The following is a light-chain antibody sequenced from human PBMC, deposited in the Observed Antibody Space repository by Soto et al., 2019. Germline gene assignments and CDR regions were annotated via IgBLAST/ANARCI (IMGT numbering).Light chain of an antibody. Sequence: QSALTQPASVSGSPGQSITISCTGTSSDVGGYNYVSWYQQHPGKAPKLMIYDVSNRPSGVSNRFSGSKSGNTASLTISGPQAGDEADYYCSSYTSSSTWVFGGGTKLTVL. CDR1: SSDVGGYNY. CDR2: DVS. J-gene: IGLJ3*02. CDR3: SSYTSSSTWV. V-gene: IGLV2-14*01.